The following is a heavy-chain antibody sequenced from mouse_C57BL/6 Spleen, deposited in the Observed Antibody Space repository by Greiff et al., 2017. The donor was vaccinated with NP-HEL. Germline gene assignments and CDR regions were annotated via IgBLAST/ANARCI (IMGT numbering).Heavy chain of an antibody. CDR3: ARRGYYGSFFDY. Sequence: VQLQQSGPELVKPGASVKISCKASGYAFSSSWMNWVKQRPGKGLEWIGRIYPGDGDTNYNGKFKGKATLTADKSSSTAYMQLSSLTSEDSAVYFCARRGYYGSFFDYWGQGTTLTVSS. CDR2: IYPGDGDT. J-gene: IGHJ2*01. D-gene: IGHD1-1*01. V-gene: IGHV1-82*01. CDR1: GYAFSSSW.